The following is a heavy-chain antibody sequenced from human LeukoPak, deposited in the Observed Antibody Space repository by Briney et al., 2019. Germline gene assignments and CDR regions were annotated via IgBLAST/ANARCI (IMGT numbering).Heavy chain of an antibody. J-gene: IGHJ4*02. CDR1: GFTFSTYW. Sequence: GGSLRLSCAASGFTFSTYWMSWVRQAPGKGLEWVANIKQDGSEIYYVDSVKGRFTISRDNAKNSLYLQMNNLRAEDTAVYYCARDKVVGATIFDYWGQGTLVTVSS. D-gene: IGHD1-26*01. V-gene: IGHV3-7*03. CDR3: ARDKVVGATIFDY. CDR2: IKQDGSEI.